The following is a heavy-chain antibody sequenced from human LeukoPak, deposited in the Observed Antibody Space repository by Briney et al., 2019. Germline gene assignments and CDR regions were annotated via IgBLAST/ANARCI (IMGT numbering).Heavy chain of an antibody. D-gene: IGHD4-17*01. Sequence: GGSLRLSCAASGFTFSSYSMNWVRQAPGKGLEWVSSISSSSSYIYYADSVKGRFTISRDNAKNSLYLQMNSLRAEDTAVYYCARDSVRGETTVLAFDIWGQGTMVTVSS. CDR1: GFTFSSYS. V-gene: IGHV3-21*01. CDR2: ISSSSSYI. J-gene: IGHJ3*02. CDR3: ARDSVRGETTVLAFDI.